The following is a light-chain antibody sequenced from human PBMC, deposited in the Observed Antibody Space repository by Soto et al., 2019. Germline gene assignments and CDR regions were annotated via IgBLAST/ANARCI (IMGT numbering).Light chain of an antibody. CDR3: QQYGSSPRIT. CDR1: QCVSSSY. Sequence: EIVLTQSPGTLSLSPGERATISCRASQCVSSSYLAWYQQKPGQSPMLLIYCASSRATGIPYRFSGSGSGTDFTLTISRLEPEDFAVYYCQQYGSSPRITFGQGTRLEIK. J-gene: IGKJ5*01. CDR2: CAS. V-gene: IGKV3-20*01.